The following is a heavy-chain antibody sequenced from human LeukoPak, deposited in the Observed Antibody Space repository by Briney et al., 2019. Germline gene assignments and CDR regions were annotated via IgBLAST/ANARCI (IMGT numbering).Heavy chain of an antibody. D-gene: IGHD3-3*02. CDR3: AAVGACLSNAFNL. Sequence: PGGSLRLSCAASGFSISIACMSWVRQAPGKGLEWVGRIKSKGDGETRDYAAPVKDRFIITRDDSKYMLYLQMNSLKTEDTAIYYCAAVGACLSNAFNLWGEGTMVTVS. CDR2: IKSKGDGETR. V-gene: IGHV3-15*01. J-gene: IGHJ3*01. CDR1: GFSISIAC.